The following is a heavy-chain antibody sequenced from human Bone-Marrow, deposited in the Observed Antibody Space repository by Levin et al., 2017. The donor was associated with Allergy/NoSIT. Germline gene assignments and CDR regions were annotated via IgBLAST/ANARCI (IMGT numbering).Heavy chain of an antibody. CDR1: GESFSGYS. Sequence: SETLSLTCAVDGESFSGYSWSWIRQSPGKGLEWIGEIYQSGTTIYNPSLKSRVTITVDTSKKQISLNLKSMTAADTAMYYCARGLRSGDRRFDPWGQGTPVTVSS. D-gene: IGHD1-26*01. CDR2: IYQSGTT. CDR3: ARGLRSGDRRFDP. J-gene: IGHJ5*02. V-gene: IGHV4-34*01.